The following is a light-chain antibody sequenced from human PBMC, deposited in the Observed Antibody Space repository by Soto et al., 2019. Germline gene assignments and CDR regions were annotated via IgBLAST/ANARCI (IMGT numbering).Light chain of an antibody. Sequence: QSALTQPASVSGSPGQSITISCTGTNSELGSYNLVSWFQQHPGKGPKVMIYEGTKRPSGVSDRFSGSKSDNTASLTISGLQAEDEGDYYCCSYAGDYMFVFGTGTKLTVL. CDR1: NSELGSYNL. V-gene: IGLV2-23*01. CDR3: CSYAGDYMFV. CDR2: EGT. J-gene: IGLJ1*01.